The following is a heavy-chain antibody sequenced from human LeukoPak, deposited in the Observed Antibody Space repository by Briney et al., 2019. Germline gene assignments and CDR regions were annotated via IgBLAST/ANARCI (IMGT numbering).Heavy chain of an antibody. D-gene: IGHD4-17*01. CDR2: ISGSGGST. Sequence: GGSLRLPCAASGFTFIRYAMSWARQAPGKGLEWVSAISGSGGSTYYADSVKGRFTISRDNSKNTLYLQMNSLRAEDTAVYYCAKRLTTFHYWGQGTLVTVSS. J-gene: IGHJ4*02. V-gene: IGHV3-23*01. CDR1: GFTFIRYA. CDR3: AKRLTTFHY.